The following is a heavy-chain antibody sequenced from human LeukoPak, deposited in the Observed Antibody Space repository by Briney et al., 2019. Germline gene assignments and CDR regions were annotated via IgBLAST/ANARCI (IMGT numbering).Heavy chain of an antibody. CDR3: ARDTYYDFWSGYYVAAFDI. J-gene: IGHJ3*02. D-gene: IGHD3-3*01. CDR1: GFTFSSYR. Sequence: GGSLRLSCAASGFTFSSYRMSWVRQAPGKGLEWVANIKQDGSEKYYVDSVKGRFTISRDNAKNSLYLQMNSLRAEDTAVYYCARDTYYDFWSGYYVAAFDIWGQGTMVTVSS. CDR2: IKQDGSEK. V-gene: IGHV3-7*01.